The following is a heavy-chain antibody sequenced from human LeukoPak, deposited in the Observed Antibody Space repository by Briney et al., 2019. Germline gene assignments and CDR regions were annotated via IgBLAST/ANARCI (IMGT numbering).Heavy chain of an antibody. CDR2: ISGSGGST. Sequence: GGSLRLSCAASGFTFSTYAMSWVRQAPGKGLEWVSGISGSGGSTYYADSVKGRFTISRDNSKNTLYLQMNSLRAEDTAVYYCARDAEGKYYDFWSGYYNYFDYWGQGTLVTVSS. V-gene: IGHV3-23*01. CDR1: GFTFSTYA. CDR3: ARDAEGKYYDFWSGYYNYFDY. J-gene: IGHJ4*02. D-gene: IGHD3-3*01.